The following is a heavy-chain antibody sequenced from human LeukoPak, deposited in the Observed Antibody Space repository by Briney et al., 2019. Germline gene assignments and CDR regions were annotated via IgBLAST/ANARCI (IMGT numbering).Heavy chain of an antibody. V-gene: IGHV4-4*07. CDR2: IYASGST. CDR1: GGSISSCY. J-gene: IGHJ5*02. Sequence: AEILSLTCAVSGGSISSCYWSWIRQPAGKGLEWIGRIYASGSTTYNPSLKSRATISIDTSKNQFSLKLSSLTAADTAVYYCAGTRRYCSGGSCYNWFDPWGQGTLVTVSS. D-gene: IGHD2-15*01. CDR3: AGTRRYCSGGSCYNWFDP.